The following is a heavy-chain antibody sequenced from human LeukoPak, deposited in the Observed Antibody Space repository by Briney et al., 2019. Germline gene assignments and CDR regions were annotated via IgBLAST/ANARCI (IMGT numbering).Heavy chain of an antibody. CDR2: SGAYIGNT. Sequence: ASVKVSCKASGYVFSSFGVCWVRQAPGQGLEWMGWSGAYIGNTNYAQKFQGRLTMTTDASMSIVYMELRSLRSDDTAVYYCARGVRGSQKLDYWGQGTLVTVSS. V-gene: IGHV1-18*01. D-gene: IGHD1-26*01. CDR1: GYVFSSFG. J-gene: IGHJ4*02. CDR3: ARGVRGSQKLDY.